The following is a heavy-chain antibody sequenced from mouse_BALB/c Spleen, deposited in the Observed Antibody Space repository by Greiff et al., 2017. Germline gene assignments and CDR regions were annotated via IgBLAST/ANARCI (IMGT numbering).Heavy chain of an antibody. CDR2: INPYNDGT. Sequence: EVQVVESGPELVKPGASVKMSCKASGYTFTSYVMHWVKQKPGQGLEWIGYINPYNDGTKYNEKFKGKATLTSDKSSSTAYMELSSLTSEDSAVYYCAREGWSYGNYVSLDYWGQGTTLTVSS. CDR3: AREGWSYGNYVSLDY. V-gene: IGHV1-14*01. D-gene: IGHD2-10*02. J-gene: IGHJ2*01. CDR1: GYTFTSYV.